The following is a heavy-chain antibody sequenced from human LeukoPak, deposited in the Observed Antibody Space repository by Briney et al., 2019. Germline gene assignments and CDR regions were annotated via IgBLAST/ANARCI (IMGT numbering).Heavy chain of an antibody. CDR1: GFPFSSYG. CDR2: IWYDGSNK. Sequence: GGSLILSCAASGFPFSSYGMHWVRQAPGKGLEWVAVIWYDGSNKYYADSVKGRFTVSRAKNTLFLQMNSLRAEDTAVYYCARDDITVNNAFDIWGQGTMVTVSS. V-gene: IGHV3-33*01. D-gene: IGHD1-14*01. J-gene: IGHJ3*02. CDR3: ARDDITVNNAFDI.